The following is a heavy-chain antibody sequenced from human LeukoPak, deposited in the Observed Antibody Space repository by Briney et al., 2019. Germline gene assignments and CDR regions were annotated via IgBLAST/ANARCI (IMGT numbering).Heavy chain of an antibody. V-gene: IGHV3-74*01. CDR3: AKDLYCSSNSCYLFDY. J-gene: IGHJ4*02. Sequence: RAGGSLRLSFADSGFTCSTDWMHWVRQAPGKGLVWVSRISSDATTTDYADSVKGRFTISRDNAKNTLYLQMNSLRAEDTAVYYCAKDLYCSSNSCYLFDYWGQGTLVTVSS. D-gene: IGHD2-2*01. CDR1: GFTCSTDW. CDR2: ISSDATTT.